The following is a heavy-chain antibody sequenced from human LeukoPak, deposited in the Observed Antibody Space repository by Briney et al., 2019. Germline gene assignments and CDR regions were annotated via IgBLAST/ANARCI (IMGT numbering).Heavy chain of an antibody. J-gene: IGHJ5*02. V-gene: IGHV4-31*03. CDR1: GGSISSGGYY. CDR3: ARERGYSYGSFDP. D-gene: IGHD5-18*01. Sequence: SETLSLTCTVSGGSISSGGYYWSWIRQHPGKGLEWIGYIYYSGSTYYNPSLKCRVTISVDTSKNQFSLKLSSVTAADTAVYYCARERGYSYGSFDPWGQGTLVTVSS. CDR2: IYYSGST.